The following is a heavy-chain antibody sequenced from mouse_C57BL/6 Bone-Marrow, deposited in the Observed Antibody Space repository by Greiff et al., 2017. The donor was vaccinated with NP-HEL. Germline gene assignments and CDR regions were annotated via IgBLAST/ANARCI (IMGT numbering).Heavy chain of an antibody. V-gene: IGHV1-50*01. J-gene: IGHJ4*01. Sequence: QVQLQQPGAELVKPGASVKLSCKASGYTFTSYWMQWVKQRPGQGLEWIGEIDPSDSYTNYNQKFKGKATLTVETSSSTAYMQLSSLTSEDSAVYYCARSYYYGYYYAMDYWGQGTSVTVSS. D-gene: IGHD1-1*01. CDR2: IDPSDSYT. CDR1: GYTFTSYW. CDR3: ARSYYYGYYYAMDY.